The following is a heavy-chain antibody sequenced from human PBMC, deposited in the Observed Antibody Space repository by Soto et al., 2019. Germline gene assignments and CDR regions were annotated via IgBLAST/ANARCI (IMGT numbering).Heavy chain of an antibody. J-gene: IGHJ4*02. V-gene: IGHV1-2*02. D-gene: IGHD6-6*01. CDR2: INPNSGDA. CDR3: ARSLSTIGARPDY. CDR1: GYTFTGYY. Sequence: ASVKVSCRTSGYTFTGYYIHWVRQAPGQGLEWMGWINPNSGDAKYAQKFQGRVTMTRDPSTAYMQLSTLSSDDTAVYYCARSLSTIGARPDYWGQGTLVTVSS.